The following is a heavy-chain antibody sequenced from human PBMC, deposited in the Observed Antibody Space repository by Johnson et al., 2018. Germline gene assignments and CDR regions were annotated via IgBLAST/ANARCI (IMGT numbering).Heavy chain of an antibody. Sequence: QVQLQESGPGLVKXSETLSLXCTVSGGSISSYYWSWIRQPPGKGLEWIGYIYYSGSTNYNPSLKSRVTISVDTSKNQFSLKLSSVTAADTAVYYCARGRGGYDLAPAFDIWGQGTMVTVSS. CDR3: ARGRGGYDLAPAFDI. D-gene: IGHD5-12*01. J-gene: IGHJ3*02. V-gene: IGHV4-59*01. CDR1: GGSISSYY. CDR2: IYYSGST.